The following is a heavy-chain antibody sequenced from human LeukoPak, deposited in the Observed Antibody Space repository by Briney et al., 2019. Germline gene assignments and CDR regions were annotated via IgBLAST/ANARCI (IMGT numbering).Heavy chain of an antibody. CDR2: ISNGGNI. Sequence: SETLSLTCTVSGGSISSTSYYWGWIRQPPGKGLEWIGSISNGGNIYYNPSLKSRVTISVDTSENQFSLKLNSVTAADTAVYYCARRPPASGADWFDPWGQGTLVTVSS. J-gene: IGHJ5*02. CDR1: GGSISSTSYY. D-gene: IGHD1-26*01. V-gene: IGHV4-39*01. CDR3: ARRPPASGADWFDP.